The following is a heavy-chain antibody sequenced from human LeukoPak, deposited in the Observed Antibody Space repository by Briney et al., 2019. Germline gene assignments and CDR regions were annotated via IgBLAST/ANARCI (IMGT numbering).Heavy chain of an antibody. CDR2: INPNSGGT. Sequence: ASVKVSCKASGYTFTGYYMHWVRQAPGQGLEWMGWINPNSGGTNYAQKFQGRVTMTRDTSVNTAYLELSRLRSDDTALYYCARDGPPTYSYGSGTLGYWGQGTLVTVSS. CDR3: ARDGPPTYSYGSGTLGY. V-gene: IGHV1-2*02. CDR1: GYTFTGYY. D-gene: IGHD3-10*01. J-gene: IGHJ4*02.